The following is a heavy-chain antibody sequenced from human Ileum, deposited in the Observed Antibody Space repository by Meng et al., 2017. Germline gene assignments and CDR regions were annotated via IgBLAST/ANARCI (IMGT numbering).Heavy chain of an antibody. J-gene: IGHJ4*02. D-gene: IGHD5-18*01. Sequence: QVQLQESGPGLVKPSETLSLTCTVSGGSISSYYWSWIRQPPGKGLEWIGYISYSGSTYYNPSLKSRVTISVDTSKNQFSLKLSSVTAADTAVYYCAREFYVDTAMVIDSWGPGALVTVSS. CDR1: GGSISSYY. CDR2: ISYSGST. V-gene: IGHV4-59*12. CDR3: AREFYVDTAMVIDS.